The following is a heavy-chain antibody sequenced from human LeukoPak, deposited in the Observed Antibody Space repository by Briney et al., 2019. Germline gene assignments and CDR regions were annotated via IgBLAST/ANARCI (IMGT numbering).Heavy chain of an antibody. CDR1: GGSISSYY. V-gene: IGHV4-59*08. D-gene: IGHD3-10*01. CDR3: ARHYYGSGSYYNFDY. CDR2: IYYSGST. J-gene: IGHJ4*02. Sequence: PSETLSLTCTVSGGSISSYYWGWIRQPPGKGLEWIGYIYYSGSTNYNPSLTSRVTISVDTSKNQFSLKLSSVTAADTAVYYCARHYYGSGSYYNFDYWGQGTLVTVSS.